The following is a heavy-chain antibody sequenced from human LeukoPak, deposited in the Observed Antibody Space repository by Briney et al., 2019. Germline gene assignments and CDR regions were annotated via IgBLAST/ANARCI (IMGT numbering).Heavy chain of an antibody. CDR3: ARSITIFGVVINYFDY. J-gene: IGHJ4*02. V-gene: IGHV1-2*02. Sequence: ASVKVSCKASGYTFTGYYMHWVRQAPGQGLEWMGWINPNSGGTSYAQKFQGRVTMTRDTSISTAYMELSRLRSDDTAVYYCARSITIFGVVINYFDYWGQGTLVTVSS. CDR2: INPNSGGT. D-gene: IGHD3-3*01. CDR1: GYTFTGYY.